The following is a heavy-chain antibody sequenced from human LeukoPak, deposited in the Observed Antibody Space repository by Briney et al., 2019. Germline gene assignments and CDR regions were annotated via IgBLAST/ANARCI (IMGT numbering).Heavy chain of an antibody. Sequence: GGSLRLSCAASGFTFSSYSMNWVRQAPGKGLEWVSSISSSSSYIYYADSVKGRFTISRDNAKNSLYLQMNSLRAEDTAVYYCARDYGDYAAEFDYWGQGTLVTVSS. CDR2: ISSSSSYI. V-gene: IGHV3-21*01. CDR1: GFTFSSYS. D-gene: IGHD4-17*01. J-gene: IGHJ4*02. CDR3: ARDYGDYAAEFDY.